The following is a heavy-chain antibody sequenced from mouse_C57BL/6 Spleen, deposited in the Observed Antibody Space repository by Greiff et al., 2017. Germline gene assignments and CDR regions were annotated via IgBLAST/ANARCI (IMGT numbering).Heavy chain of an antibody. V-gene: IGHV1-80*01. D-gene: IGHD2-14*01. CDR1: GYAFSSYW. CDR2: IYPGDGDT. J-gene: IGHJ2*01. CDR3: ASGRYSYYLDY. Sequence: QVQLQQSGAELVKPGASVKISCKASGYAFSSYWMNWVKQRPGKGLEWIGQIYPGDGDTNYNGKFKGKATLTADKSSSTAYMQLSSLTSEDSAVYFCASGRYSYYLDYWGQGTTLTVSS.